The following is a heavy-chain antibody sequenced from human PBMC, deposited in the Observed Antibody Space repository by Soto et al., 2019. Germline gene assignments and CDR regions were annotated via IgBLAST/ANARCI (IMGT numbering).Heavy chain of an antibody. V-gene: IGHV1-18*01. CDR1: GYTFTSYG. D-gene: IGHD5-12*01. CDR3: ARVVSLSLGRPDSGYPTDY. CDR2: ISAYNGNT. J-gene: IGHJ4*02. Sequence: QVQLVQSGAEVKKPGASVKVSCKASGYTFTSYGISWVRQAPGQGLEWMGWISAYNGNTNDAQKLQGRVTMTTDTSTSTAYMELRSLRSDDTAVYYCARVVSLSLGRPDSGYPTDYWGQGTLVTVSS.